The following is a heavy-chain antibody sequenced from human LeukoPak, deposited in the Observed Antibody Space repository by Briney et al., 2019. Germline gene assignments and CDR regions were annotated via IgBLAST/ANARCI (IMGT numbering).Heavy chain of an antibody. J-gene: IGHJ5*02. CDR2: IYYSGST. CDR1: GGSISSSSYY. D-gene: IGHD6-13*01. V-gene: IGHV4-39*01. CDR3: ARLRIAAAGGSGWFDP. Sequence: PSETLSLTCTVSGGSISSSSYYWGWIRQPPGKGLEWIGSIYYSGSTYYNPSLKSRVTISVDTSKNQFSLKLSSVTAADTAVYYCARLRIAAAGGSGWFDPWGQGTLVTASS.